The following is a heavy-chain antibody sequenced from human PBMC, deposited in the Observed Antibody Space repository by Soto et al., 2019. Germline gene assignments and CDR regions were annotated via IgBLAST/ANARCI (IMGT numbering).Heavy chain of an antibody. CDR1: GYTFTSYG. J-gene: IGHJ4*02. CDR2: ISAYNGNT. CDR3: ASVYDFWSGYYAPLY. D-gene: IGHD3-3*01. Sequence: ASVKVSCKASGYTFTSYGISWVRQAPGQGLEWMGWISAYNGNTNYAQKLQGRVTMTTDTSTSTAYMELRSLRSDDTAVYYCASVYDFWSGYYAPLYWGQGTLVTVSS. V-gene: IGHV1-18*04.